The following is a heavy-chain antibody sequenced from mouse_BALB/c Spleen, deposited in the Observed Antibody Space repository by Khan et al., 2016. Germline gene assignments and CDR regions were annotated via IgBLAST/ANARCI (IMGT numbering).Heavy chain of an antibody. V-gene: IGHV5-6-5*01. Sequence: EVELVESGGGLVKPGGSLKLSCAASGFTFSSYAMSWVRQTPEKRLEWVASISTGGSTYYSDSVMGRFTILRANASTILNLQMSSLRSEDTAMYYCARKDYGSYGEYFDYWGQGTTLTVSS. CDR2: ISTGGST. CDR1: GFTFSSYA. CDR3: ARKDYGSYGEYFDY. D-gene: IGHD2-1*01. J-gene: IGHJ2*01.